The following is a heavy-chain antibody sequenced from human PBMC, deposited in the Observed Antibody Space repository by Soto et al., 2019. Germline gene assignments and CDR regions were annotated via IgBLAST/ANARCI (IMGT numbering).Heavy chain of an antibody. CDR2: IKNKANSYTT. V-gene: IGHV3-72*01. CDR3: ARVSLVGPSGGRYFDY. D-gene: IGHD1-26*01. CDR1: GFTFSAHY. Sequence: EVQLVESGGGLVQPGGSLRLSCAASGFTFSAHYMDWVRQAPGKGLEWVGRIKNKANSYTTEYVASVEGRFTISREDSQNSLYLQMNSLKTEDTAVYYCARVSLVGPSGGRYFDYWGQGSPVAVSS. J-gene: IGHJ4*02.